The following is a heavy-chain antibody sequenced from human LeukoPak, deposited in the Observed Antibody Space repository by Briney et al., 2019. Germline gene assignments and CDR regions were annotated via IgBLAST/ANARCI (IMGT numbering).Heavy chain of an antibody. Sequence: ASVKFTCKATGFAFTRYGIGWARRAPGPGLAWRGWISAYNGNTNYAQKLQGRVSMTRDTSTSTVYMEMSSLRSEDTAVYYCARDIAVAALVLDYWGQGTLVTVSS. CDR2: ISAYNGNT. CDR3: ARDIAVAALVLDY. CDR1: GFAFTRYG. V-gene: IGHV1-18*01. D-gene: IGHD6-19*01. J-gene: IGHJ4*02.